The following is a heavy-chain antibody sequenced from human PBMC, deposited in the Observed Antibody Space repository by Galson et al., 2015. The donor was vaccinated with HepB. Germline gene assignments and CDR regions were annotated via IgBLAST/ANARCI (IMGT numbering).Heavy chain of an antibody. D-gene: IGHD3-22*01. CDR1: GFTFSSYA. J-gene: IGHJ4*02. V-gene: IGHV3-23*01. Sequence: SLRLSCAASGFTFSSYAMSWVRQAPGKGLDWVSAISGSGGSTYYADSVKGRFTISRDNSKNTLYLQVNSLRAKDTAVYYCAKAGYYDSSGYPPHFDYWGQGTLVTVSS. CDR3: AKAGYYDSSGYPPHFDY. CDR2: ISGSGGST.